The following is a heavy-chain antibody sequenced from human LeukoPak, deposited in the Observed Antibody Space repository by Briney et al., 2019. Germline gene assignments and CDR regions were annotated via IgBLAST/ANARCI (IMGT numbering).Heavy chain of an antibody. CDR2: MNPNSGNT. Sequence: ASVKVSCKASGYTFTSYDINWVRQATGQGLEWMGWMNPNSGNTGYAQKFQGRVTITRNTSISTAYMELSRLRSDDTAVYYCARNGGGYSNLYYYMDVWGKGTTVTVSS. CDR3: ARNGGGYSNLYYYMDV. D-gene: IGHD4-11*01. V-gene: IGHV1-8*03. CDR1: GYTFTSYD. J-gene: IGHJ6*03.